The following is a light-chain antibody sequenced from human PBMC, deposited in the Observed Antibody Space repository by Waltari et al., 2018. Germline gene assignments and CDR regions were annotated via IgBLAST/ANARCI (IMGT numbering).Light chain of an antibody. CDR3: LHRAKWPWT. J-gene: IGKJ1*01. V-gene: IGKV3-11*01. CDR1: QSVSTH. Sequence: DIVMTQSPATLSLSPGERATLSCRASQSVSTHFAWYQQKPGQAHRLLIYDASPRATGIPDRFSGSGSGTDFTLSISSLEPEDVAVYYCLHRAKWPWTFGQGTKVEIK. CDR2: DAS.